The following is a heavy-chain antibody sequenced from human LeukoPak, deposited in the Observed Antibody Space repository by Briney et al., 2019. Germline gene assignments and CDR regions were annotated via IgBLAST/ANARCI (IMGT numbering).Heavy chain of an antibody. Sequence: SETLSLTCTVSGGSISSGSYYWGWIRQPPGKGLEWIGSLYHSGSAYYSPSLKSRVTISLDTSNNELSLRLSSVTAADTAIYYCARQNIAVVVAATPGAFDIWGQGTLVTVSS. J-gene: IGHJ3*02. CDR1: GGSISSGSYY. D-gene: IGHD2-15*01. CDR3: ARQNIAVVVAATPGAFDI. V-gene: IGHV4-39*01. CDR2: LYHSGSA.